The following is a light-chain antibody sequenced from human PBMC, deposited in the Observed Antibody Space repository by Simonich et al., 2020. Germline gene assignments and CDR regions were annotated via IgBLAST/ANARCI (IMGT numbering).Light chain of an antibody. CDR3: CSYAGSSTWV. CDR2: EGS. Sequence: QSALTQPASVSGSPGQSITISCTGTSSDVGSYNLVTWYQQHPGKAPKLMIYEGSKPPAGVSNRFSGSKSGNTASLKIPGLQAEDEADYYCCSYAGSSTWVFGGGTKLTVL. J-gene: IGLJ3*02. CDR1: SSDVGSYNL. V-gene: IGLV2-23*01.